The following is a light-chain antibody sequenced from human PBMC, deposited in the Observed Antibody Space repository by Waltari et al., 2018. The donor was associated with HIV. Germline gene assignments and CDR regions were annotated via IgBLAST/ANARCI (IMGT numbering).Light chain of an antibody. CDR1: QGISHQ. Sequence: DIQMTQSPSSLSASVGDRVTIAGRASQGISHQLAWYQQKPGKVPKLLIYAASTLQSGVPSRFSGSGFGTVFTLTISSLQPEDVATYYCHKDNSAPLTFGGGTKVEIQ. J-gene: IGKJ4*01. CDR2: AAS. CDR3: HKDNSAPLT. V-gene: IGKV1-27*01.